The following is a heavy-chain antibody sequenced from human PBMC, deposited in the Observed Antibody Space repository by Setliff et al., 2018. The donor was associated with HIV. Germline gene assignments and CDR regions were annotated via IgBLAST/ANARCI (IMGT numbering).Heavy chain of an antibody. CDR3: ALPYCSGGNCWSSASLPPAGWFDP. J-gene: IGHJ5*02. CDR2: TTPLLGTT. Sequence: SVKVSCKASGNTFSSYGITWVRQAPGQGLEWMGGTTPLLGTTNYAQKFQGRVTITTDEPTNTVYMELSSLRSEDTAVYYCALPYCSGGNCWSSASLPPAGWFDPWGQGTLVTVSS. V-gene: IGHV1-69*05. D-gene: IGHD2-15*01. CDR1: GNTFSSYG.